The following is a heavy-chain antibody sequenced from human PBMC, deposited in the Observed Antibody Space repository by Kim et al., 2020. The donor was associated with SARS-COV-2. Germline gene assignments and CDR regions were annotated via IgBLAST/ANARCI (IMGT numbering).Heavy chain of an antibody. J-gene: IGHJ5*02. CDR3: ARESIGVAVAAFDP. D-gene: IGHD6-19*01. Sequence: AQKFQGRVTMTRDTSISTAYMELSRLRSDDTAVYYCARESIGVAVAAFDPWGQGTLVTVSS. V-gene: IGHV1-2*02.